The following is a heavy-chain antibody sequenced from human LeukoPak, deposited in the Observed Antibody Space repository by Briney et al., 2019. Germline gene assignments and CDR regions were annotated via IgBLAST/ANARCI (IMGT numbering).Heavy chain of an antibody. CDR3: ARTQNWYYFDY. V-gene: IGHV3-11*03. CDR1: GFTFSDCY. CDR2: IGSSNSYT. J-gene: IGHJ4*02. Sequence: PGGSLRLSCAASGFTFSDCYMSWIRQTPGKGLEWVSYIGSSNSYTNYADSVKGRFTISRDNAKNSLHLQMNSLRAEDTAVYYCARTQNWYYFDYWGQGTLVTVSS. D-gene: IGHD2/OR15-2a*01.